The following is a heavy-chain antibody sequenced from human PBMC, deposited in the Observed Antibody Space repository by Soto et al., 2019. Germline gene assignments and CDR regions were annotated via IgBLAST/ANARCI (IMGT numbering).Heavy chain of an antibody. D-gene: IGHD4-4*01. V-gene: IGHV4-59*08. CDR2: IYYSGST. CDR3: ARHRAVTRGAKAFDM. CDR1: GGSISSYY. Sequence: SETLSLTCTVSGGSISSYYWSWIRQPPGKGLEWIGYIYYSGSTNYNPSLKSRVTISVDTSKNQFSLKLSSVTAANTSVYYCARHRAVTRGAKAFDMWGQGKMVTVAS. J-gene: IGHJ3*02.